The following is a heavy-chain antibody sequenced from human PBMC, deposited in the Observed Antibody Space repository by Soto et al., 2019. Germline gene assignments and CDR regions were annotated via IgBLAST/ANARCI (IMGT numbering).Heavy chain of an antibody. CDR1: GCSFTGFY. Sequence: GASVKVSCKTSGCSFTGFYIHWVRQAPGQGLEWMGWINPSIGGTEYALKFQGRVTMTGDTSSSTAYMALSTLRSDDTAVYYCARGYSTGWANIFYYYAMDVWGQGTTVTVSS. D-gene: IGHD6-19*01. J-gene: IGHJ6*02. CDR2: INPSIGGT. V-gene: IGHV1-2*02. CDR3: ARGYSTGWANIFYYYAMDV.